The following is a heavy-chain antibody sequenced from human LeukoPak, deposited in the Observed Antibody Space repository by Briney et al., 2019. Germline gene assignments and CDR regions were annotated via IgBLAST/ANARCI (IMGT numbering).Heavy chain of an antibody. V-gene: IGHV1-69*04. J-gene: IGHJ3*02. CDR3: ATALRPVHGRERDAFDI. CDR2: IIPILGIA. CDR1: GGTFSSYA. Sequence: SVKVSCKASGGTFSSYAISWVRQAPGQGLEWMGRIIPILGIANYAQKFQGRVTMTEDTSTDTAYMELSSLRSEDTAVYYCATALRPVHGRERDAFDIWGQGTMVTVSS. D-gene: IGHD1-1*01.